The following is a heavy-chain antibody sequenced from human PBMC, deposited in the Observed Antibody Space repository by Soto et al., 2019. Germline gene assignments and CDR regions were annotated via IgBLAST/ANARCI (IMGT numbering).Heavy chain of an antibody. CDR3: ARRLWFGESCRFDP. V-gene: IGHV4-39*02. D-gene: IGHD3-10*01. CDR1: GGSIRSSSYY. J-gene: IGHJ5*02. CDR2: IYYSGST. Sequence: QLQLQESGPGLVKPSETLSLTCTVSGGSIRSSSYYWGWIRQPPGKGLEWIGSIYYSGSTYYNPSLKSRVTISVHPCTNHYSLKLSSVTAADTAVYYCARRLWFGESCRFDPWGQGTLVIVSS.